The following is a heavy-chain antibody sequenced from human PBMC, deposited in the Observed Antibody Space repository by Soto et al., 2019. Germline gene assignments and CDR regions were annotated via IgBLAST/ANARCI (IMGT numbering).Heavy chain of an antibody. J-gene: IGHJ4*02. CDR3: ATSQKGYNWSYFDH. CDR2: IYYSGST. Sequence: SETLSLTCTVSGGSISSGGYYWSWIRQHPGKGLEWIGYIYYSGSTYYNPSLKSRVSVSVDTSKNQFSLKVSGVSAADTAVYYCATSQKGYNWSYFDHWGQGALVTVS. D-gene: IGHD1-20*01. CDR1: GGSISSGGYY. V-gene: IGHV4-30-4*08.